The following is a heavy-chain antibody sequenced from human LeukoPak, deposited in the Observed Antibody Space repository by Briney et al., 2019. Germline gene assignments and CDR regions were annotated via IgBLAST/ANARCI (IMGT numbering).Heavy chain of an antibody. CDR1: GDSISSSSYY. V-gene: IGHV4-39*01. CDR2: IYYSGST. J-gene: IGHJ4*02. Sequence: SETLSLTCTVSGDSISSSSYYWGWIRQPPGKGLEWIGSIYYSGSTYYNPSLKSRVTISVDTSKNQFPLKLSSVTAEDTAVYYCASLRITIFGVVIIEYYFDYWGQGTLVTVSS. D-gene: IGHD3-3*01. CDR3: ASLRITIFGVVIIEYYFDY.